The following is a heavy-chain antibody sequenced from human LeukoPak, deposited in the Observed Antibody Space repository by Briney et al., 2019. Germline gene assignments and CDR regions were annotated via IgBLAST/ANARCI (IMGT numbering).Heavy chain of an antibody. Sequence: SETLSLTCTVSGGSISSYYWSWIRQPPGKGLEWIGYIYYSGSTNYNPSPKSRVTISVDTSKNQFSLKLSSVTAADTAVYYCARATNYYGSGTYRFDPWGQGTLVTVSS. CDR1: GGSISSYY. CDR3: ARATNYYGSGTYRFDP. D-gene: IGHD3-10*01. V-gene: IGHV4-59*01. J-gene: IGHJ5*02. CDR2: IYYSGST.